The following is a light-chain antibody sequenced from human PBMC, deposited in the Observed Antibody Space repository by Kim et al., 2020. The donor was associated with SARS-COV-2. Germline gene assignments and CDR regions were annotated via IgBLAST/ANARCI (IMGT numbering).Light chain of an antibody. CDR3: QAWDSSTAV. CDR1: KLGDKY. CDR2: QDS. V-gene: IGLV3-1*01. Sequence: ESPGQTASITCSGDKLGDKYARWYQQKPGQSPVLVIYQDSKRPSGIPERFSGSNSGNTATLPISGTQAMDEADYYCQAWDSSTAVFGGGTQLTVL. J-gene: IGLJ2*01.